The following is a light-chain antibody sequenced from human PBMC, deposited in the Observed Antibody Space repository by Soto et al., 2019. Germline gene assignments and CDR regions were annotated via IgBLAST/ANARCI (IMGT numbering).Light chain of an antibody. V-gene: IGKV1-39*01. J-gene: IGKJ5*01. CDR1: QGISNY. Sequence: DIQMTQSPSSLSASVGDRVTITFRASQGISNYLAWYQQKPGRAPKLQIYAASSLEAGVPSRYSGSGSGTDFTLTISSLQPEDFATYYCQQSYSTPFTFGQGTRLEIK. CDR3: QQSYSTPFT. CDR2: AAS.